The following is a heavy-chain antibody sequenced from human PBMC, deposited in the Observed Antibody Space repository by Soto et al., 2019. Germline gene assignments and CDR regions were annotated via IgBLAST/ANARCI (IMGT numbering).Heavy chain of an antibody. J-gene: IGHJ6*02. CDR3: ARGGGPCSGGSCYRRLRDYYYYYGMDV. V-gene: IGHV3-30-3*01. Sequence: GGSLRLSCAASGFTFSSYAMHWVRQAPGKGLEWVAVISYDGSNKYYADSVKGRFTISRDNSKNTLYLQMNSLRAEDTAVYYCARGGGPCSGGSCYRRLRDYYYYYGMDVWGQGTTVTVSS. CDR1: GFTFSSYA. CDR2: ISYDGSNK. D-gene: IGHD2-15*01.